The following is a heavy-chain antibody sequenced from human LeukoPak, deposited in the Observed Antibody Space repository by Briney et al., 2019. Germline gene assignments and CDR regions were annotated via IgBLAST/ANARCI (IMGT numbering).Heavy chain of an antibody. CDR3: ANETSEYSSGWYY. J-gene: IGHJ4*02. Sequence: ASVKFSCKASGYTFTGYYMHWVRQAPGQGLEWMGWINPNSGGTNYAQKFQGRVTMTRDTSISTAYMELSRLRSDDTAVYYCANETSEYSSGWYYWGQGTLVTVSS. D-gene: IGHD6-19*01. CDR1: GYTFTGYY. V-gene: IGHV1-2*02. CDR2: INPNSGGT.